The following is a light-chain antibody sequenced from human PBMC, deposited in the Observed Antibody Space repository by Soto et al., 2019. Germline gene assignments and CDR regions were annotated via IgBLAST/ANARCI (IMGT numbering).Light chain of an antibody. Sequence: DIQMTQAPSSLSASVGDRVTITCRASQSITTSLSWHQQKPGKAPKVLIYGASKLQGGVPSRFRGSGSGTDFTLTLSSLQPEDFAAYYCQQSSSTPFTFGPGTRVDV. CDR2: GAS. CDR3: QQSSSTPFT. V-gene: IGKV1-39*01. CDR1: QSITTS. J-gene: IGKJ3*01.